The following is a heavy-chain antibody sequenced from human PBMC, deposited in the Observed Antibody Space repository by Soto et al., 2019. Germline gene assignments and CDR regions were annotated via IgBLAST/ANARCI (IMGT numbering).Heavy chain of an antibody. V-gene: IGHV3-15*07. CDR3: TTLTYYYDSSGYYSELEPYYYYGMDV. Sequence: GGSLRLSCAASGFTFSNAWMNWVRQAPGKGLEWVGRIKSKTDGGTTDYAAPVKGRFTISRDDSKNTLYLQMNSLKTDDTAVYYCTTLTYYYDSSGYYSELEPYYYYGMDVWGQGTTVTVSS. D-gene: IGHD3-22*01. CDR1: GFTFSNAW. J-gene: IGHJ6*02. CDR2: IKSKTDGGTT.